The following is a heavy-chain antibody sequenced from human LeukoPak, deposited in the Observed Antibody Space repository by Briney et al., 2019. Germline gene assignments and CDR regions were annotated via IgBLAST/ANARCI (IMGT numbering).Heavy chain of an antibody. D-gene: IGHD4-23*01. CDR3: ARRNGGNLDY. J-gene: IGHJ4*02. CDR1: GVSISSYY. CDR2: IYYSGST. Sequence: SETLSLTCTVSGVSISSYYWSWLRQPPGKGLEWIGYIYYSGSTNYNPSFKSRVTISVDTSKNQFSLKLSSVTAADTAVYYCARRNGGNLDYWGQGTLVTVSS. V-gene: IGHV4-59*08.